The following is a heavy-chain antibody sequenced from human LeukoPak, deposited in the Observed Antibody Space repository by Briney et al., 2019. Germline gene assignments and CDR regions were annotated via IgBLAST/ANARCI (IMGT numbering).Heavy chain of an antibody. CDR2: INPNSGGI. J-gene: IGHJ5*02. D-gene: IGHD3-16*01. CDR1: GYTFTDYY. Sequence: PRASVKVSCKTSGYTFTDYYLHWVRQAPGQGLEWMGWINPNSGGISSAQKFQGRATMTRDTSITTVYMEVSWLTSDDTAIYYCARADRLHGGPYLIGPWGQGTLVTVSS. V-gene: IGHV1-2*02. CDR3: ARADRLHGGPYLIGP.